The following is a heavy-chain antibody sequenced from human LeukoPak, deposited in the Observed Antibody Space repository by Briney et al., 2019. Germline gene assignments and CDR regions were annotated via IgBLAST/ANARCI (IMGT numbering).Heavy chain of an antibody. CDR1: GGSISSNSYF. CDR2: IFYSGTT. V-gene: IGHV4-39*01. D-gene: IGHD1-1*01. CDR3: ARRAAYNNYYFDY. J-gene: IGHJ4*02. Sequence: SETLSLTCTVSGGSISSNSYFWAWLRQPPGKGLEWIGGIFYSGTTYYNPSLKSRVTISVDTSKNQFSLKVASVTAADTAVYYCARRAAYNNYYFDYWGQGILVTVSS.